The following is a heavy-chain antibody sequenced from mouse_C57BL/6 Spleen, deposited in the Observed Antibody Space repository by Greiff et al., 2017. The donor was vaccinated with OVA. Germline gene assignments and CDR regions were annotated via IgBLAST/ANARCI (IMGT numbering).Heavy chain of an antibody. J-gene: IGHJ4*01. CDR1: GYAFSSYW. D-gene: IGHD2-14*01. V-gene: IGHV1-80*01. CDR3: ARSGIGFYAMDY. CDR2: IYPGDGDT. Sequence: VKLVESGAELVKPGASVKISCKASGYAFSSYWMNWVKQRPGKGLEWIGQIYPGDGDTNYNGKFKGKATLTADKSSSTAYMQLSSLTSEDSAVYFCARSGIGFYAMDYWGQGTSVTVSS.